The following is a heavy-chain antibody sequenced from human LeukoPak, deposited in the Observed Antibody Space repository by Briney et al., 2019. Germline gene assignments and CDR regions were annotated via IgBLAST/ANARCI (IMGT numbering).Heavy chain of an antibody. CDR1: GFTFDNYW. D-gene: IGHD2-2*01. CDR3: VRGVVVVPAALDY. V-gene: IGHV3-7*01. CDR2: IKQDGGEK. Sequence: GGSLRLSCAASGFTFDNYWMTWVRQAPGKGLEWVANIKQDGGEKYYVDSVKGRFTITRDNAKNSLYLQMNSLRAEDTAVYYCVRGVVVVPAALDYWGQGTLVTVSS. J-gene: IGHJ4*02.